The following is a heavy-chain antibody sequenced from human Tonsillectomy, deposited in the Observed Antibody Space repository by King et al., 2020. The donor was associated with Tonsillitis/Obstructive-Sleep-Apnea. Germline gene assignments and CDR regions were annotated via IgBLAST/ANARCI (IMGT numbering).Heavy chain of an antibody. V-gene: IGHV1-2*02. CDR1: GYTFSGHN. J-gene: IGHJ3*02. CDR2: FNPNSGGA. D-gene: IGHD1-7*01. Sequence: QLVQSGAEVKKPGASVKVSCRASGYTFSGHNLQWVRQAPGQGLEWMGWFNPNSGGASFAQNFQGRVTMTRDRSISTVYMELSRLTSDDTAVYYCAREFGVSGTTDDALAIWGQGTMVTVSS. CDR3: AREFGVSGTTDDALAI.